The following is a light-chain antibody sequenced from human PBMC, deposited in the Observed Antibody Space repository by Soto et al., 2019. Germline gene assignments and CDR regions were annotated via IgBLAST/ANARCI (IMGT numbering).Light chain of an antibody. V-gene: IGKV3-15*01. CDR2: GAS. Sequence: EIVMTQSPATLSVSPGQRATLSCRASQRISPDLAWFQQKPGQAPRLLIYGASTRATGAPARFSGSGSGTEFTLTISSLQSEDFAIYYCQQYNNWPPLTFGGGTKVEIK. CDR3: QQYNNWPPLT. CDR1: QRISPD. J-gene: IGKJ4*01.